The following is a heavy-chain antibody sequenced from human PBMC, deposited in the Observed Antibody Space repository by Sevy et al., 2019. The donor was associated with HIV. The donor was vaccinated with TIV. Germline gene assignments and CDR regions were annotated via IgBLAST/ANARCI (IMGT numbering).Heavy chain of an antibody. Sequence: GGSLRLSCTASGFTFSSYSMSWVRQAPGKGLEWVANIKQDGSEKYYVDSVKGRFTISRDNAKNSLYLQMNSLRAEDTAVYYCARVSLAMTDAFDIWGQGTMVTVSS. CDR2: IKQDGSEK. CDR3: ARVSLAMTDAFDI. D-gene: IGHD3-9*01. V-gene: IGHV3-7*01. J-gene: IGHJ3*02. CDR1: GFTFSSYS.